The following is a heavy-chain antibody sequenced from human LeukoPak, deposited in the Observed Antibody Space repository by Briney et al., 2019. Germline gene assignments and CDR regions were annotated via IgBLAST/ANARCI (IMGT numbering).Heavy chain of an antibody. CDR1: GFTFSSYA. V-gene: IGHV3-23*01. J-gene: IGHJ3*02. D-gene: IGHD6-13*01. Sequence: GGSLRLSCAASGFTFSSYAMSWVRQAPGKGLEWVSAISGSGGSTYYAESVKGRFTISRDSSNNTLYLRMNSLRAEDTAVYHCAKDRSSSWYWWAFDIWGQGTKVTVSS. CDR3: AKDRSSSWYWWAFDI. CDR2: ISGSGGST.